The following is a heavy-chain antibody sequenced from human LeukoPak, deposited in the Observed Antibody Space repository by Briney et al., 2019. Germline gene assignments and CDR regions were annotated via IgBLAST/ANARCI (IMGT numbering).Heavy chain of an antibody. D-gene: IGHD3-10*01. CDR2: IYYSGST. V-gene: IGHV4-59*01. J-gene: IGHJ5*02. Sequence: SGTLSLTCTVSGGSISSYYWSWIRQPPGKGLEWIGYIYYSGSTNYNPSLKSRVTISVDTSKNQFSLKLSSVTAADTAVYYCARGREWFGEFQVGFDPWGQGTLVTVSS. CDR1: GGSISSYY. CDR3: ARGREWFGEFQVGFDP.